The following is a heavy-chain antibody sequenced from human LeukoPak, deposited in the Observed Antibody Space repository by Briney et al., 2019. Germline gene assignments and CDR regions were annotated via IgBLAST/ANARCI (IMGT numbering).Heavy chain of an antibody. D-gene: IGHD2-2*01. CDR3: ARAISTSASRAFDY. V-gene: IGHV3-20*04. J-gene: IGHJ4*02. CDR2: IKWNGGST. CDR1: GFTFDDYG. Sequence: GGSLRLSCAASGFTFDDYGMSWVSQAPGKGLEWVSGIKWNGGSTVYADSVKGRFSISRDNAKNSLYLQMNSLRAEDTALYYCARAISTSASRAFDYWGQGTLVTVSA.